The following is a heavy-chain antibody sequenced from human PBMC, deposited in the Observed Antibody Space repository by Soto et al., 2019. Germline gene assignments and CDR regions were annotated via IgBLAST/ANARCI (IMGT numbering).Heavy chain of an antibody. D-gene: IGHD4-4*01. CDR3: ARSPSWETTVTPYYFDY. CDR2: MNPKSANT. Sequence: ASVKVSCKASRYTFISYDINWVLQATGQGLEWMGWMNPKSANTGYAQNFQGRVTMTRNTSISTAYMELSSLRSEDTAVYYCARSPSWETTVTPYYFDYWGQGTLVTVSS. CDR1: RYTFISYD. J-gene: IGHJ4*02. V-gene: IGHV1-8*01.